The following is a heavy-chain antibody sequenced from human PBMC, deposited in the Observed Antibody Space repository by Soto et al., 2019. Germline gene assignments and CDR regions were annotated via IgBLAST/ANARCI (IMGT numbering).Heavy chain of an antibody. CDR1: GGTFSSYA. V-gene: IGHV1-69*01. CDR2: IIPIFGTA. Sequence: QVQLVQSGAEVKKPGSSVKVSCKASGGTFSSYAISWVRQAPGQGLEWMGGIIPIFGTANYAQKFQGRVTITADESTRTAYMELSSLRSEDTAVYYCARTYYYGSGSYLNYYYGMDVWGQGTTVTVSS. CDR3: ARTYYYGSGSYLNYYYGMDV. J-gene: IGHJ6*02. D-gene: IGHD3-10*01.